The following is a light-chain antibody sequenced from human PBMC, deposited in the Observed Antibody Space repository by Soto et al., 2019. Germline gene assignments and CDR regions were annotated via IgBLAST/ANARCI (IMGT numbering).Light chain of an antibody. Sequence: QSALTQPASVSGSPGQSITISCTGTSSDVGAYNYVYWYHQHPGKAPKLIIYDVSKRPSGVSNRFSGSKSGNTAFLIISGLQAEDEADYHCSSKTTRTTGVFGGGTKLTVL. CDR2: DVS. CDR1: SSDVGAYNY. CDR3: SSKTTRTTGV. J-gene: IGLJ3*02. V-gene: IGLV2-14*01.